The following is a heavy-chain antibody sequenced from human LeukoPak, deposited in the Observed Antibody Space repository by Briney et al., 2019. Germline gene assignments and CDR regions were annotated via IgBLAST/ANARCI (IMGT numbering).Heavy chain of an antibody. CDR3: ARDVRAAADANYGMDV. CDR1: GGSISSYY. CDR2: IYTSGST. V-gene: IGHV4-4*07. D-gene: IGHD6-13*01. Sequence: PSETLSLTCTVSGGSISSYYWSWIRQPAGKGLEWIGRIYTSGSTNYNPSLKSRVTMSVDTSKNQFSLKLSSVTAADTAVYYCARDVRAAADANYGMDVWGQGTTVTVSS. J-gene: IGHJ6*02.